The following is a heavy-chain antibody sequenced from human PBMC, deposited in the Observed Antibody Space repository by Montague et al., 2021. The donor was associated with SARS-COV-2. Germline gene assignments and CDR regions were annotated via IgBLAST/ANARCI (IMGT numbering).Heavy chain of an antibody. V-gene: IGHV3-13*01. CDR1: GFTFSSYD. J-gene: IGHJ6*02. Sequence: LSCAASGFTFSSYDMHWVRQATGKGLEWVSAIGTAGDTYYPGSVKGRFTISRENAKNSLYLQMNSLRAGDTAVYYCARAGLGGAYYYYYGMDVWGQGTTVTVSS. CDR3: ARAGLGGAYYYYYGMDV. CDR2: IGTAGDT. D-gene: IGHD4-23*01.